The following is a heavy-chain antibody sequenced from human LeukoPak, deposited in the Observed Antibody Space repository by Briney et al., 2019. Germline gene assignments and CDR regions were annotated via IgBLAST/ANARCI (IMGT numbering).Heavy chain of an antibody. D-gene: IGHD1-26*01. CDR2: ISYDDTNK. CDR1: GFTFSNYA. CDR3: ACGSYYGGVDY. Sequence: GGSLRLSCAASGFTFSNYALHWVRQAPGKGLEWVAVISYDDTNKYYVDSVKGRFTISRDNSKNTLYLQMNSLRAEDTAVYYCACGSYYGGVDYWGQGTLVTVSS. J-gene: IGHJ4*02. V-gene: IGHV3-30*04.